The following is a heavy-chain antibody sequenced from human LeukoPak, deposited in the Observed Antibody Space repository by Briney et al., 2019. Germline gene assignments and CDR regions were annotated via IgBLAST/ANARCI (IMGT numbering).Heavy chain of an antibody. D-gene: IGHD6-13*01. J-gene: IGHJ3*02. CDR3: ARSIKWGPGISSSWYWGSRAFDI. CDR1: GDSTSSDRYY. CDR2: INHSGST. Sequence: SETLSLTCTVSGDSTSSDRYYGGWVRQPPGKGLEWIGEINHSGSTNYNPSLKSRVTISVDTSKNQFSLKLSSVTAADTAVYYCARSIKWGPGISSSWYWGSRAFDIWGQGTMVTVSS. V-gene: IGHV4-39*07.